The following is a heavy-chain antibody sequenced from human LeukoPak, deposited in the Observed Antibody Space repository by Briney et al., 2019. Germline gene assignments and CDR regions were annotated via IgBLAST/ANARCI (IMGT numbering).Heavy chain of an antibody. J-gene: IGHJ4*02. D-gene: IGHD2-2*01. CDR1: GGSLSNYY. CDR2: INHSGST. Sequence: SETLSLTCTVSGGSLSNYYWSWIRQSPGKGLEWIGEINHSGSTNYNPSLKSRVTISVDTSKTQFSLRLSSVTAADTAVYYCARQAGPYCTGTSCYLDYWGQGTLVTVSS. CDR3: ARQAGPYCTGTSCYLDY. V-gene: IGHV4-59*08.